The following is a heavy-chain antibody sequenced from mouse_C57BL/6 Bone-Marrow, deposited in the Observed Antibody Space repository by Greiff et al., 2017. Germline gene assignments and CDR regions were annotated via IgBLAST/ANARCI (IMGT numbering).Heavy chain of an antibody. CDR2: ISDGGSYT. CDR1: GFTFSSYA. J-gene: IGHJ2*01. CDR3: ERVNIGDYSKYWDD. D-gene: IGHD2-5*01. V-gene: IGHV5-4*01. Sequence: EVQGVESGGGLVKPGGSLKLSCAASGFTFSSYAMSWVRQTPEKRLEWVAPISDGGSYTSSPDNVKGRFTISRDNAKNNLYLQLSPLKSEDTALYERERVNIGDYSKYWDDGGKGKTRKVSS.